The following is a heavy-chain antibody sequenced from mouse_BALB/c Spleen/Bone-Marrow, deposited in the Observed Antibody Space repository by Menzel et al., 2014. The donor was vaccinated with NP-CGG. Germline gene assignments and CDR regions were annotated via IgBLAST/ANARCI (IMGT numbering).Heavy chain of an antibody. V-gene: IGHV14-3*02. D-gene: IGHD2-4*01. CDR1: GFYIKDTY. CDR3: ATTITYRYFDD. CDR2: IDPEYGNT. J-gene: IGHJ1*01. Sequence: VQLKESAAELVKPGASVKMSCTASGFYIKDTYMHWVKQRHEKGLEWIGRIDPEYGNTKYDPKFQDKATITADTSSNTAYMQLSSLTSEDTAVYYCATTITYRYFDDWGAGTPVTVSS.